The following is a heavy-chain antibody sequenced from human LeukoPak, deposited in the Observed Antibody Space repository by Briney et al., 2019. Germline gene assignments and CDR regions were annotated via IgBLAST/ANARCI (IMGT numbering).Heavy chain of an antibody. Sequence: PSETLSLTCTVSGVSISTIGYYWGWIRQPPGKGLERIGSIYYSGITYYNPSLKSRVTISIDTSNNQFSLTLSSVTAADTAFYYCARDPKSAVAADWFDPWGQGTLVTVSS. CDR1: GVSISTIGYY. V-gene: IGHV4-39*07. CDR3: ARDPKSAVAADWFDP. J-gene: IGHJ5*01. D-gene: IGHD6-19*01. CDR2: IYYSGIT.